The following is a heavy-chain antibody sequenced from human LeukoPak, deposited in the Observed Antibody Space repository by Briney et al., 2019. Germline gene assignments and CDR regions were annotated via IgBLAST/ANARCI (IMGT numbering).Heavy chain of an antibody. CDR1: GFTFSSYA. V-gene: IGHV3-23*01. CDR2: MIGSGGST. CDR3: AKATFYYDFWSGSPYYFDY. J-gene: IGHJ4*02. D-gene: IGHD3-3*01. Sequence: GGSLRLSCAASGFTFSSYAMSWVRQAPGKGLEWVSAMIGSGGSTYYADSVKGRFTISRDNSKNTLYLQMNSLRAEDTAVYYCAKATFYYDFWSGSPYYFDYWGQGTLVTVSS.